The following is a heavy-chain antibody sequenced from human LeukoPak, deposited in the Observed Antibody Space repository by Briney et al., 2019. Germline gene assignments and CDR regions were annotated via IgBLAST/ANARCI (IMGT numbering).Heavy chain of an antibody. D-gene: IGHD2-21*02. CDR1: GGSISSYY. Sequence: SETLSLTCTVSGGSISSYYWSWIRQPPGKGLEWIGYIYYSGSTNYNPSLKSRVTISVDTSKNQFSLKLSSVTAADTAVYYCARGPAIVVVTAWGQGTLVTVSS. CDR3: ARGPAIVVVTA. V-gene: IGHV4-59*12. J-gene: IGHJ4*02. CDR2: IYYSGST.